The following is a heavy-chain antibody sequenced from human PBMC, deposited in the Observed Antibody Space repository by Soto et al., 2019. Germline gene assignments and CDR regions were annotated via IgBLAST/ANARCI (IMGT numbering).Heavy chain of an antibody. Sequence: QVQLVQSGAEVKKPGSSVKVSCKASGGTFSSYAISWVRQAPGQGLEWMGGIIPIFGTANYARKFQGRVPTPGDQPPSTAHLEPSSLSSGEAAVYDCARAGYVDSAVPPGWYFDYWGQGTLVTVS. J-gene: IGHJ4*02. D-gene: IGHD5-12*01. V-gene: IGHV1-69*12. CDR1: GGTFSSYA. CDR2: IIPIFGTA. CDR3: ARAGYVDSAVPPGWYFDY.